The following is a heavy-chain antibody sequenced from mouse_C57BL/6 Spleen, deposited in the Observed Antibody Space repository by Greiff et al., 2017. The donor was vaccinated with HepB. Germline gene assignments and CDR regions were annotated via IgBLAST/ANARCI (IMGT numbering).Heavy chain of an antibody. CDR3: AREEIYYYGSSYVNAMDY. CDR1: GYAFSSSW. CDR2: IYPGDGDT. J-gene: IGHJ4*01. V-gene: IGHV1-82*01. D-gene: IGHD1-1*01. Sequence: QVQLQQSGPELVKPGASVKISCKASGYAFSSSWMNWVKQRPGKGLEWIGRIYPGDGDTNYNGKFKGKATLTADKSSSTAYMQLSSLTSEDSAVYFCAREEIYYYGSSYVNAMDYWGQGTSVTVSS.